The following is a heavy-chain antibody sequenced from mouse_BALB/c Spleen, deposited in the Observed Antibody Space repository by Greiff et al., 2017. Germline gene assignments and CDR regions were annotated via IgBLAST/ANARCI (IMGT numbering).Heavy chain of an antibody. V-gene: IGHV5-15*02. Sequence: EVKLMESGGGLVQPGGSRKLSCAASGFTFSDYGMAWVRQAPGKGPEWVAFISNLAYSIYYADTVTGRFTISRENAKNTLYLEMSSLRSEDTAMYYCARGNYYYAMDYWGQGTSVTVSS. J-gene: IGHJ4*01. CDR3: ARGNYYYAMDY. CDR2: ISNLAYSI. CDR1: GFTFSDYG. D-gene: IGHD2-1*01.